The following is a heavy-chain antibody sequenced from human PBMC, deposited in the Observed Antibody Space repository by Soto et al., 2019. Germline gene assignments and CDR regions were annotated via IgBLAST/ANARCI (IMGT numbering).Heavy chain of an antibody. CDR2: PSSDGFGA. Sequence: GGSLRLSCAASGFSLSPYWMHWVRQVPGRGLEWVARPSSDGFGAAYADSGKGRFFISRDIARNTLSLQMNSLRADDTAVYYCARDLGGPDYWGRGTSVTVSS. D-gene: IGHD3-16*01. V-gene: IGHV3-74*03. CDR3: ARDLGGPDY. J-gene: IGHJ4*02. CDR1: GFSLSPYW.